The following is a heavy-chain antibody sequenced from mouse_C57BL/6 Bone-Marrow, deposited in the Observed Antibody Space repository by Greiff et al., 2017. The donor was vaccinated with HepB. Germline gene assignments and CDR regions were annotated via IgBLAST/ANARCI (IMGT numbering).Heavy chain of an antibody. CDR1: GYTFTDYY. CDR3: ARGGCWAY. V-gene: IGHV1-26*01. CDR2: INPNNGGT. Sequence: VQLQQSGPELVKPGASVKISCKASGYTFTDYYMNWVKQSHGKSLEWIGDINPNNGGTSYNQKFKGKATLTADKSSSTAYMERRSLPSEDSAVYFCARGGCWAYWGQGTLVTVSA. J-gene: IGHJ3*01.